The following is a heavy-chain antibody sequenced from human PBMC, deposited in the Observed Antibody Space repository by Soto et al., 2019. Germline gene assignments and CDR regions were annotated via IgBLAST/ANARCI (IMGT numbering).Heavy chain of an antibody. CDR1: GYTFTSYG. D-gene: IGHD3-3*01. V-gene: IGHV1-18*04. J-gene: IGHJ6*02. Sequence: ASVKVSCKASGYTFTSYGISWVRQAPGQGLEWMGWISAYNGNTNYAQKLQGRVTMTTDTSTSTAYMELRSLRSDGTAVYYCARGIWSGSPWTYYYGMDVWGQGTTVTVSS. CDR3: ARGIWSGSPWTYYYGMDV. CDR2: ISAYNGNT.